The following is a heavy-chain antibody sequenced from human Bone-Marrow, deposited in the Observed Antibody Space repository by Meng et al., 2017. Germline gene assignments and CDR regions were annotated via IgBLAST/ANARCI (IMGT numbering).Heavy chain of an antibody. CDR1: GGSFSGYY. D-gene: IGHD3-10*01. CDR2: IYHSGST. CDR3: ARSRGLYYGSGSYYSNWFDP. J-gene: IGHJ5*02. Sequence: QVTLPQWGAGLLKPSETLSLTCAVYGGSFSGYYWSWIRQPPGKGLEWIGEIYHSGSTNYNPSLKSRVTISVDKSKNQFSLKLSSVTAADTAVYYCARSRGLYYGSGSYYSNWFDPWGQGTLVTVSS. V-gene: IGHV4-34*01.